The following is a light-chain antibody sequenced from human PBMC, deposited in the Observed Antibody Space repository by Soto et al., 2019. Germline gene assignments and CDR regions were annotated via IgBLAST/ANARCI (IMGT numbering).Light chain of an antibody. CDR3: QQYNNWPPRRT. J-gene: IGKJ1*01. V-gene: IGKV3-15*01. Sequence: IVITQSPSTLSVSPGERARLSCRASQSVGRNLAWYQQKPGQAPRLLIYGASTRATGIPARFSGSGSGTEFTLTISSLQSEDFAVYYCQQYNNWPPRRTFGQGTKVDIK. CDR2: GAS. CDR1: QSVGRN.